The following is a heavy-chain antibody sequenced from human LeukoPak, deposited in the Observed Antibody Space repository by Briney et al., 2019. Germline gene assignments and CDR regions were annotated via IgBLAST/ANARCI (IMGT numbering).Heavy chain of an antibody. J-gene: IGHJ5*02. CDR3: ARSIPLWKDLRRDWFDP. D-gene: IGHD1-1*01. V-gene: IGHV7-4-1*02. CDR1: GYTFTSYA. Sequence: ASVKVSCKASGYTFTSYAMNWVRQAPGQGLEWMGWINTNTGNPTYAQGFTGRFVFSLDTSVSTAYLQISSLKAEDTAVYYCARSIPLWKDLRRDWFDPWGQGTQVTVSS. CDR2: INTNTGNP.